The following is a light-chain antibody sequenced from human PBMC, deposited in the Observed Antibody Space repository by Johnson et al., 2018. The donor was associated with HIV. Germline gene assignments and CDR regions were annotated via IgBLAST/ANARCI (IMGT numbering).Light chain of an antibody. CDR2: DNN. CDR3: GTWDTSLSAGVV. J-gene: IGLJ1*01. V-gene: IGLV1-51*01. Sequence: QSVLTQPPSVSAAPGQKVTISCSGSSSNIGNNDVSWYQQLPGTAPKLLIYDNNKRPPGIPDRLSGSKSGTSATLGLTGLHTGDEADYYSGTWDTSLSAGVVFGSGTKVTVL. CDR1: SSNIGNND.